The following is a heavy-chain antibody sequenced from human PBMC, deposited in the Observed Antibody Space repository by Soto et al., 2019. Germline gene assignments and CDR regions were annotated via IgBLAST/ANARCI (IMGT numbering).Heavy chain of an antibody. D-gene: IGHD3-9*01. CDR1: GGSFSGYY. Sequence: QVQLQQWGAGLLKPSETLSLTCAVSGGSFSGYYWNWIRQPPGKGLEWIGEIDHSGSTTYNPSLKSRVTISVDPSKRDISMKLPSVTAADTAVYYCAGETSDYDFLTAPATFDFWGQGTMVTVSS. J-gene: IGHJ3*01. CDR2: IDHSGST. V-gene: IGHV4-34*02. CDR3: AGETSDYDFLTAPATFDF.